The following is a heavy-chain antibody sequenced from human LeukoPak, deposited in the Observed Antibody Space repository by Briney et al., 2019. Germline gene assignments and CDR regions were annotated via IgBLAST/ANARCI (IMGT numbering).Heavy chain of an antibody. V-gene: IGHV3-7*01. D-gene: IGHD3-10*01. CDR1: GFTLSSYW. CDR3: ARDWLAGVPFDAFDL. CDR2: IKEDGSEK. Sequence: PGGSLRLSCAASGFTLSSYWMSWVRQAPGKGLEWVANIKEDGSEKYYVDSVKGRLTISRDNAKNSLYLHMNSLTAEDTAMYYCARDWLAGVPFDAFDLWGQGTMVTVSS. J-gene: IGHJ3*01.